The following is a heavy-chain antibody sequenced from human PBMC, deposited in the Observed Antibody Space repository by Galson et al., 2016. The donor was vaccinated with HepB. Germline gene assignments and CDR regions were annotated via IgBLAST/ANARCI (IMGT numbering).Heavy chain of an antibody. Sequence: SLRLSCEASGFTFDNRWMHWVRQAPGKGLVWVSRISPDGGTTNYADSLRGRFTITRDNAKNTLYLQMSSLRAEDTAVYYCTRSQDYPPDFWGQGTLVTVPS. CDR2: ISPDGGTT. J-gene: IGHJ4*02. V-gene: IGHV3-74*01. CDR3: TRSQDYPPDF. D-gene: IGHD4-11*01. CDR1: GFTFDNRW.